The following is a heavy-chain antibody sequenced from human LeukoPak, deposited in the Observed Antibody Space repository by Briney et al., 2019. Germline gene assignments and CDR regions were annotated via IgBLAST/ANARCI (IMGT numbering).Heavy chain of an antibody. CDR2: MNPNSGNT. V-gene: IGHV1-8*03. Sequence: ASVKVSCKASGYTFTSYDINWVRQATGQGLEWMGWMNPNSGNTGYAQKFQGRVTITRNTSISTAYMELSSLRSEDTAVYYCARGYYDSSGHPFDAFDIWGQGTMVTVSS. J-gene: IGHJ3*02. CDR1: GYTFTSYD. CDR3: ARGYYDSSGHPFDAFDI. D-gene: IGHD3-22*01.